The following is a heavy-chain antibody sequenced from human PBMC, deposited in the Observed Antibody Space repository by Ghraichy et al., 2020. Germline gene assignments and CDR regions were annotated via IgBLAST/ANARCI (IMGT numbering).Heavy chain of an antibody. V-gene: IGHV4-59*01. Sequence: SETLSLTCTVSGGSISSYYWSWIRQPPGKGLEWIGYIYYSGSTNYNPSLKSRVTISVDTSKNQFSLNLSSVTAADTAVYYCAKVRREGVHHYFDYWGRGTLVTVSS. CDR1: GGSISSYY. CDR2: IYYSGST. CDR3: AKVRREGVHHYFDY. J-gene: IGHJ4*02. D-gene: IGHD6-6*01.